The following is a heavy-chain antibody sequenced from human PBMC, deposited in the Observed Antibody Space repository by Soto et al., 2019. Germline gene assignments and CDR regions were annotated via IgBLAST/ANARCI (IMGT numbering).Heavy chain of an antibody. CDR3: ARETDLFYCSSTSCYLSY. J-gene: IGHJ4*02. CDR2: INPNSGGT. V-gene: IGHV1-2*02. Sequence: ASVKVSCKASGYTFTGYYMHWVRQAPGQGLEWMGCINPNSGGTNYAQKFQGRVTMTRDTSISTAYMELSRLRSDDTAVYYCARETDLFYCSSTSCYLSYWGQGTLVTVSS. CDR1: GYTFTGYY. D-gene: IGHD2-2*01.